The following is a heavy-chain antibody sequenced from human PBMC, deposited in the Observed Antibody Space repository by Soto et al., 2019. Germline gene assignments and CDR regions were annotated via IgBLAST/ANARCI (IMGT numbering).Heavy chain of an antibody. D-gene: IGHD6-6*01. CDR1: GYTFTNYG. V-gene: IGHV1-18*01. CDR2: SSAYNGDT. J-gene: IGHJ6*03. Sequence: QVQLLQSGAEVKKPGASVKVSCKASGYTFTNYGITWVRQAPGQGHEWMGWSSAYNGDTHYTQRLQGRVTMTTDTSTSTAYMELRGPRSDDTAVYYCAIVRRLVGYFYDYMDVWGKGTTVTVSS. CDR3: AIVRRLVGYFYDYMDV.